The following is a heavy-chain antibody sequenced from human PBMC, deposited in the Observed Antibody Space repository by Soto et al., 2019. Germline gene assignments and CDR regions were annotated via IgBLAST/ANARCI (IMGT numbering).Heavy chain of an antibody. CDR3: ARPRKIVIWFGELPDV. J-gene: IGHJ6*02. CDR1: GFTFSSHA. CDR2: ISYDGSDK. Sequence: QVQLVESGGGVVQPGRSLRISCAASGFTFSSHAMHWVRQAPGKGLEWVGVISYDGSDKYYAVSVKGRFTISRDNSKNTLYLQMNSLRVEDTAAYYCARPRKIVIWFGELPDVWGQGTTVIVS. D-gene: IGHD3-10*01. V-gene: IGHV3-30-3*01.